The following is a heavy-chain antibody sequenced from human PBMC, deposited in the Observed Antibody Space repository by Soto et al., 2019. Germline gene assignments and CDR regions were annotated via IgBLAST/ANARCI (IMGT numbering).Heavy chain of an antibody. CDR2: IYYSGST. CDR1: GGSISSYY. D-gene: IGHD3-10*01. CDR3: ASRLLWFGESPFHYGMDV. Sequence: SETLSLTCTVSGGSISSYYWSWIRQPPGKGLEWIGYIYYSGSTNYNPSLKCRVTISVDTSKNQFSLKLSSVTAADTAVYYCASRLLWFGESPFHYGMDVWGQGTTVTVSS. J-gene: IGHJ6*02. V-gene: IGHV4-59*01.